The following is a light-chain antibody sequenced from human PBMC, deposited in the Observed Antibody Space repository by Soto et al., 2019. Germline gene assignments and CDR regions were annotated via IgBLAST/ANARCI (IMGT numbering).Light chain of an antibody. CDR2: VAS. CDR3: QQFDDSVT. J-gene: IGKJ5*01. V-gene: IGKV1-13*01. Sequence: RPGTAPKLLIHVASTLQTGVPSRFSGSGSGTDFTLTISSLQPEDFAVYYCQQFDDSVTFGQGTRLEIK.